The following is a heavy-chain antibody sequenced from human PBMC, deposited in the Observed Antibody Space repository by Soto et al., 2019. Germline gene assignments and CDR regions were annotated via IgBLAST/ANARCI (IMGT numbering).Heavy chain of an antibody. Sequence: ASVEVSCKXSAGTFSSYAISWVRQAPGQGLEWMGGIIPIFGTANYAQKFQGRVTITADKSTSTAYMELSSLRSEDTAVYYCARGTRFYYGSGSFASVIGFDYWGQGTLVTVSS. J-gene: IGHJ4*02. CDR1: AGTFSSYA. CDR2: IIPIFGTA. CDR3: ARGTRFYYGSGSFASVIGFDY. V-gene: IGHV1-69*06. D-gene: IGHD3-10*01.